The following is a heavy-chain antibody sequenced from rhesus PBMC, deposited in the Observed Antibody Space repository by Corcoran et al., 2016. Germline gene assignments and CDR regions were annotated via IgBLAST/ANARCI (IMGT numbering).Heavy chain of an antibody. Sequence: QVKLQQWGEGLVKPSETLSLACAVYGGSISGSYWSWIRQPPGKGREGLGNITGNSASYNYHSSLSNRVTISEDTSKNPISLRLNSVTAADTAVYYCARVGYSGTYSPRLGYGLDSWGQGVVVTVSS. CDR2: ITGNSASY. J-gene: IGHJ6*01. V-gene: IGHV4-73*01. CDR3: ARVGYSGTYSPRLGYGLDS. CDR1: GGSISGSY. D-gene: IGHD3-16*01.